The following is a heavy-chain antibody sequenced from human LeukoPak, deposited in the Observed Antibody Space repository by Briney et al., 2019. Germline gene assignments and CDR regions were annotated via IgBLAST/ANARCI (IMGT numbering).Heavy chain of an antibody. D-gene: IGHD2/OR15-2a*01. J-gene: IGHJ5*02. V-gene: IGHV3-21*01. Sequence: PGGSLRLSCAASGFSFSSHSMNWIRQAPGKGLEWVSSISSSGMYIYYADAVKGRFTISRDNAKNSLYLQLNSLRAEDTAMYYCSRVRTYSNSYYDFDPWGQGTLVTVSS. CDR3: SRVRTYSNSYYDFDP. CDR2: ISSSGMYI. CDR1: GFSFSSHS.